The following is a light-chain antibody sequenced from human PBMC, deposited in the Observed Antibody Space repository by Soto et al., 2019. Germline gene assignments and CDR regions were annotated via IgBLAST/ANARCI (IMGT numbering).Light chain of an antibody. CDR2: DNN. CDR3: GTWDSSLSANYV. Sequence: QAVLTERRGVTAAPWQKVTISCSGSSSNIGNNYVSWYQQLPGTAPKLLIYDNNKRPSGIPDRFSGSKSGTSATLGITGLQTGDEADYYCGTWDSSLSANYVFGTGTKATVL. J-gene: IGLJ1*01. CDR1: SSNIGNNY. V-gene: IGLV1-51*01.